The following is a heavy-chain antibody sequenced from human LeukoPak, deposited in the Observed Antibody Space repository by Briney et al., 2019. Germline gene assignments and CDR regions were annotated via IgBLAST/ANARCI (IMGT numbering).Heavy chain of an antibody. J-gene: IGHJ5*02. CDR3: ARGDGDSDSNGVLMGWFDP. CDR2: IDPSGGST. D-gene: IGHD3-22*01. V-gene: IGHV1-46*01. Sequence: ASVKVSCKASGYIFTNYHMHWVRQAPGQGLEWMGVIDPSGGSTSYAQRFQDRVTMTSDTSTSTVYMELSSLRSEDTAVYYCARGDGDSDSNGVLMGWFDPWGQGTLVTVSS. CDR1: GYIFTNYH.